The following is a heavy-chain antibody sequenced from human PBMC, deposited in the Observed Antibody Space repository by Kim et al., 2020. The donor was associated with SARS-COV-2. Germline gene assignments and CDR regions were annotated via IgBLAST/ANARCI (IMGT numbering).Heavy chain of an antibody. CDR3: ARGPDYYDRTGVWFDP. D-gene: IGHD3-22*01. V-gene: IGHV1-46*01. J-gene: IGHJ5*02. Sequence: KCQSRVTMTRETSTSTVYMELSSLRSEDTAVYYCARGPDYYDRTGVWFDPWGQGTLVTVSS.